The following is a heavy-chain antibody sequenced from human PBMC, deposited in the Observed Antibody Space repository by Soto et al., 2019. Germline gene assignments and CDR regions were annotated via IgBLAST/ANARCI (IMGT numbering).Heavy chain of an antibody. V-gene: IGHV3-49*03. CDR1: GITFGDDA. Sequence: PGGSLRLSCTASGITFGDDAMSWLRQAPGKGLEWVGFIRSKAYGGTTEYAASVKGRFTISRDDSKSIAYLQMNSLKTEDTAVYYCTSYDFWSGYPPLHYFDYWGQGTLVTVSS. CDR3: TSYDFWSGYPPLHYFDY. CDR2: IRSKAYGGTT. J-gene: IGHJ4*02. D-gene: IGHD3-3*01.